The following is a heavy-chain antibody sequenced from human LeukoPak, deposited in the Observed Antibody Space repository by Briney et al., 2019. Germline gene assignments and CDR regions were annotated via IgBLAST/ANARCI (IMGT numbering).Heavy chain of an antibody. CDR1: GGTFSSYA. Sequence: GASVKVSCKASGGTFSSYAISWVRQAPGQGLEWMGGIIPIFGTANYAQKFQGRVTITADESTSTAYMELRSLRSDDTAVYYCARDSEGVTDLDAFDIWGQGTMVTVSS. V-gene: IGHV1-69*13. CDR2: IIPIFGTA. J-gene: IGHJ3*02. D-gene: IGHD2-21*02. CDR3: ARDSEGVTDLDAFDI.